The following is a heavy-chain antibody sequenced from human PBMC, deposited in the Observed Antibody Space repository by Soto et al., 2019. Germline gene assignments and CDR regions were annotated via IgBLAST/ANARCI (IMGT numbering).Heavy chain of an antibody. Sequence: QVQLQESGPGLVKPSETLSLTCTVSGGSISSSYWSWIRQPAGKGLEWIGRVYTSGSTNYNPSLKRRVTMSVDTAKSQFSLKLTSVTAADTAVYYWARDRPIVAPSGYGMDVWGQGTTVTVAS. CDR1: GGSISSSY. D-gene: IGHD5-12*01. CDR2: VYTSGST. V-gene: IGHV4-4*07. J-gene: IGHJ6*02. CDR3: ARDRPIVAPSGYGMDV.